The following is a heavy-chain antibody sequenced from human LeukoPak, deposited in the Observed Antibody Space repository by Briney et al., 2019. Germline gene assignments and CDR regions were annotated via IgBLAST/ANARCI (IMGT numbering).Heavy chain of an antibody. D-gene: IGHD1-26*01. V-gene: IGHV3-30-3*01. CDR2: IGYDGSNK. J-gene: IGHJ4*02. Sequence: GRSLRLSWAASGFTFSSYAMHWIRQAPGKGLEWVAVIGYDGSNKYYADSVKGTFTIPRDNSKTTLYPPINSHRAEDTAVSYCARGLREWELLGVSNFAYWGQGKVVTVSS. CDR3: ARGLREWELLGVSNFAY. CDR1: GFTFSSYA.